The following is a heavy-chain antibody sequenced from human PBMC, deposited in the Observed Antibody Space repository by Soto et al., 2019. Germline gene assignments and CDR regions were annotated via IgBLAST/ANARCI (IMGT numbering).Heavy chain of an antibody. Sequence: ASVKVSCKASGYTFTGYYMHWVRQAPGQGLEWMGWISAYNGNTNYAQKLQGRVTMTTDTSTSTAYMELRSLRSDDTAVYYCARDEGIAARLVWFDPWGQGTLVTVSS. D-gene: IGHD6-6*01. J-gene: IGHJ5*02. CDR3: ARDEGIAARLVWFDP. CDR1: GYTFTGYY. CDR2: ISAYNGNT. V-gene: IGHV1-18*04.